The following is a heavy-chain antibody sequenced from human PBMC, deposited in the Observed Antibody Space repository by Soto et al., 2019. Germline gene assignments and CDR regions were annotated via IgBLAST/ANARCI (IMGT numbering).Heavy chain of an antibody. V-gene: IGHV3-21*01. CDR2: ISSSSSYI. D-gene: IGHD3-22*01. CDR1: GFTFSSYS. J-gene: IGHJ4*02. CDR3: ARDRVLYYDSSGYYYVLDYFGD. Sequence: GGSLRLSCAASGFTFSSYSMNWVRQAPGKGLEWVSSISSSSSYIYYADSVKGRFTISRDNAKNSLYLQMNSLIAEDTAVYYCARDRVLYYDSSGYYYVLDYFGDRAKASLATVAS.